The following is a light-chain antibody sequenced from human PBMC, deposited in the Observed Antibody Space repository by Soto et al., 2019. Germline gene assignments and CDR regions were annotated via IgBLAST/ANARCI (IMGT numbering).Light chain of an antibody. Sequence: DIQMTHSPSTLSASVGDRVTITCRASQSIGDSLAWYQQKPGKAPKLLIYDASSLESGVPSRFSGSGSGTEFTLTISSLQPDDFATYYCQQYNSYSPLFTFGPGTKVDIK. CDR2: DAS. CDR3: QQYNSYSPLFT. V-gene: IGKV1-5*01. CDR1: QSIGDS. J-gene: IGKJ3*01.